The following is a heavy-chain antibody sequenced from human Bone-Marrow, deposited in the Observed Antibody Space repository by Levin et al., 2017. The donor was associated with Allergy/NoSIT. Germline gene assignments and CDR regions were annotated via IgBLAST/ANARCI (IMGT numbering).Heavy chain of an antibody. CDR2: ISTSGGSV. Sequence: SCAASGFTFRSHSMNWVRQAPGKGLEWVSYISTSGGSVHYAESVKGRFTISRDNARDSLYLQMNSLRAEDTAVYYCARGIIGDVRVAHKEAFDIWGQGTMVSVSS. CDR3: ARGIIGDVRVAHKEAFDI. J-gene: IGHJ3*02. CDR1: GFTFRSHS. V-gene: IGHV3-48*04. D-gene: IGHD2-8*02.